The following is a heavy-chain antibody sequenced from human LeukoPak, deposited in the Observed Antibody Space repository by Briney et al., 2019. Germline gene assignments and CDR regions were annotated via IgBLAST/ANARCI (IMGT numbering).Heavy chain of an antibody. CDR1: GGSISSSSYY. J-gene: IGHJ4*02. CDR2: IYYSGST. Sequence: PSETLSLTCTGSGGSISSSSYYWGWIRQPPGKGLEWIGSIYYSGSTYYNPSLKSRVTISVDTSKNQFSLKLSSVTAADTAVYYCARGRGLAATGYWGQGTLVTVSS. CDR3: ARGRGLAATGY. V-gene: IGHV4-39*01. D-gene: IGHD2-15*01.